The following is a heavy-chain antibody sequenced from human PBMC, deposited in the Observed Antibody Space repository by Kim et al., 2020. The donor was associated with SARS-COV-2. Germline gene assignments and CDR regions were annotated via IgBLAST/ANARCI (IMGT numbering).Heavy chain of an antibody. Sequence: GESLKISCKGSGYSFTSYWISWVRQMPGKGLEWMGRIDPSDSYTNYSPSFQGHVTISADKSISTAYLQWSSLKASDTAMYYCASLYYYGSGSYGRDYGMDVWGQGTTVTVSS. V-gene: IGHV5-10-1*01. CDR3: ASLYYYGSGSYGRDYGMDV. CDR1: GYSFTSYW. D-gene: IGHD3-10*01. CDR2: IDPSDSYT. J-gene: IGHJ6*02.